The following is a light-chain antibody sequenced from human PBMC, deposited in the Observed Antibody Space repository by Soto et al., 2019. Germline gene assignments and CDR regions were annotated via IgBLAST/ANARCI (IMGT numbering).Light chain of an antibody. Sequence: EIVLTQSPATLSLSPGERATLSCRASQSVSRYLAWYQQKPGQAPRLLIYNASNRATGIPARFSGSGSGTDFTLTLSSLEPEDFAVYYCQQRSDWPSTFGGGTKVQIK. CDR1: QSVSRY. CDR3: QQRSDWPST. V-gene: IGKV3-11*01. CDR2: NAS. J-gene: IGKJ4*01.